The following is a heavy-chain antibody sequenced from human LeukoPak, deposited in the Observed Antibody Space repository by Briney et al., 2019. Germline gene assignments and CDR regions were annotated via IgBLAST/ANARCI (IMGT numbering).Heavy chain of an antibody. J-gene: IGHJ4*02. Sequence: SETLSLTCTVSGGSISSGSYYWSWIRQPAGKGLEWIGRIYTSGSTNYNPSLKSRVTISVDTSKNQFSLKLSSVTAADTAVYYCARYCTSTSCSYKRGHDYWGQGTLVTVSS. D-gene: IGHD2-2*01. CDR2: IYTSGST. V-gene: IGHV4-61*02. CDR1: GGSISSGSYY. CDR3: ARYCTSTSCSYKRGHDY.